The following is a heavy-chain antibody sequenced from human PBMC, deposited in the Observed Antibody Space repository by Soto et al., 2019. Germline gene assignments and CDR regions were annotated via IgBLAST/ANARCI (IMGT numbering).Heavy chain of an antibody. CDR1: GGSISSSNW. J-gene: IGHJ4*02. V-gene: IGHV4-4*02. Sequence: SETLSLTCAVSGGSISSSNWWSWVRQPPGKGLEWIGEIYHSGSTNYNPSLKSRVTISVDKSKNQFSLKLSSVTAADTAVYYCARDRGSSSFYIDYWGQGTLVTVSS. D-gene: IGHD6-6*01. CDR2: IYHSGST. CDR3: ARDRGSSSFYIDY.